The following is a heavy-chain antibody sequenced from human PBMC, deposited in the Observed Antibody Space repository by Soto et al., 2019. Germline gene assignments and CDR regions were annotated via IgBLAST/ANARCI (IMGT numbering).Heavy chain of an antibody. J-gene: IGHJ6*02. Sequence: PSETLSLTCTVSGGSISSGGYYWSWIRQHPGKGLEWIGYIYYSGSTYYNPSLKSRVTISVDTSKHQFCLKLSSVTAADTAVYYCARDMDYGDYVGHYCYGMDVWGQGTTVTVSS. CDR2: IYYSGST. CDR3: ARDMDYGDYVGHYCYGMDV. CDR1: GGSISSGGYY. D-gene: IGHD4-17*01. V-gene: IGHV4-31*03.